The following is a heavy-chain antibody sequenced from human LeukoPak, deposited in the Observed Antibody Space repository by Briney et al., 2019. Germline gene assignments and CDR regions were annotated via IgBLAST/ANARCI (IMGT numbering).Heavy chain of an antibody. Sequence: SQTLSLTCSVSGGSISSGDYYWSWIRQPPGKGLEWTGHIHQSGSTSYHPPLRSRVSISLDRSNNQFSLEVNFVTAADTAVYYCARGNWNYGSWFFDLWGRGTLVTVSS. J-gene: IGHJ2*01. D-gene: IGHD1-7*01. CDR3: ARGNWNYGSWFFDL. V-gene: IGHV4-30-2*01. CDR1: GGSISSGDYY. CDR2: IHQSGST.